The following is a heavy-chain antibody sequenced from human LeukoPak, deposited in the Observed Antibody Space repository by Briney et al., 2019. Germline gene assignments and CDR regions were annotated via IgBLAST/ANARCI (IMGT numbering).Heavy chain of an antibody. CDR3: ARGVQLLFYWFDP. Sequence: SETLSLTCTVSGGSISSGDYYWSWIRQPPGKGLEWIGYIYYSGSTYYNPSLKSRFTISVDTSKNQFSLKLSSVTAADTAVYYCARGVQLLFYWFDPWGQGTPVTVSS. CDR2: IYYSGST. V-gene: IGHV4-30-4*01. CDR1: GGSISSGDYY. J-gene: IGHJ5*02. D-gene: IGHD2-2*01.